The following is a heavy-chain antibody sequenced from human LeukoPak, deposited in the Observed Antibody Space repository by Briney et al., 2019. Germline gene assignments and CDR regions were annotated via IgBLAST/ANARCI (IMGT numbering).Heavy chain of an antibody. CDR3: ASPSGSGHDAFDI. J-gene: IGHJ3*02. V-gene: IGHV1-2*02. CDR1: GYTFTGYY. D-gene: IGHD1-26*01. CDR2: INPNSGGT. Sequence: ASVKVSCKASGYTFTGYYMHWVRQAPGQGLEWMGWINPNSGGTNYAQKFQGRVTITTDESTSTAYMELSSLRSEDTAVYYCASPSGSGHDAFDIWGQGTMVTVSS.